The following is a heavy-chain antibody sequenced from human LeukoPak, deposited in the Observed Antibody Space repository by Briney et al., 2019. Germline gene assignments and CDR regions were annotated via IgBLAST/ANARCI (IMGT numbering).Heavy chain of an antibody. V-gene: IGHV4-59*08. CDR1: GGSISSYY. CDR3: ARRSWYVDY. CDR2: IYPSGST. J-gene: IGHJ4*02. D-gene: IGHD6-13*01. Sequence: PSETLSLTCTVSGGSISSYYWSWIRQPPGKGLEWIGYIYPSGSTNYNPSLESRVTISEDTSKNQFSLKLSSVTAADTAVYYCARRSWYVDYWGQGTLVTVSS.